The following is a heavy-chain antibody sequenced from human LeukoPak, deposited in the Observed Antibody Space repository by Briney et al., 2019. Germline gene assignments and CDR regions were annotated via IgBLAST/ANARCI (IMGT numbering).Heavy chain of an antibody. CDR2: TYYRSKWKN. CDR1: GDSVSSKGAA. V-gene: IGHV6-1*01. J-gene: IGHJ2*01. CDR3: ARSTGYFDL. Sequence: SQTLSLTCAISGDSVSSKGAAWNWIRRSPSRGLEWLGRTYYRSKWKNDYAVSVKGRITISPDTSKNQFSLQLNSVTPEDTAVYYCARSTGYFDLWGRGTLVTVSS.